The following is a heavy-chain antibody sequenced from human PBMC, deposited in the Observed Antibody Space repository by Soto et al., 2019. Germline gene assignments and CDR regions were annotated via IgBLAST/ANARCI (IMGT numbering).Heavy chain of an antibody. CDR2: ISSSGSTI. CDR3: ARAHDFWGGRQQPIDS. CDR1: GFTFSSYE. D-gene: IGHD3-3*01. J-gene: IGHJ4*02. V-gene: IGHV3-48*03. Sequence: GGSLRLSCAASGFTFSSYEMNWVRQAPGKGLEWVSYISSSGSTIYYADSVKGRFTISRDNAKNSLYLQMNSLRAEDTAVYYCARAHDFWGGRQQPIDSWGQGTLVTVSS.